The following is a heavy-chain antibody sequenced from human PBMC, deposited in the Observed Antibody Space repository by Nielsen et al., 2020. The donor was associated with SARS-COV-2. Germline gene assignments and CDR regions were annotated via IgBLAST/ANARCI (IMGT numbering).Heavy chain of an antibody. V-gene: IGHV3-11*04. D-gene: IGHD6-13*01. J-gene: IGHJ4*02. CDR3: ARNSSRYDY. Sequence: WIRQPPGKGLEWVSYISSSGSTIYYADSVKGRFTISRDNAKNSLSLQMNSLRAEDTAVYYCARNSSRYDYWGQGTLVTVSS. CDR2: ISSSGSTI.